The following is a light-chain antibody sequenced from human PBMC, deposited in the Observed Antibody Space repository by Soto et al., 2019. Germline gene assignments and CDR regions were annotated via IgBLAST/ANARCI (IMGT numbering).Light chain of an antibody. V-gene: IGKV3D-15*01. J-gene: IGKJ1*01. CDR2: AAS. CDR3: QQYNNWLTST. CDR1: QSVSSK. Sequence: EIVMTQSPATLSVSPGERAALSCRASQSVSSKLAWYQQKPGQAPRLLIYAASTRATDVPARFSGSGSGTEFTLTISSLQSEDFAVYYCQQYNNWLTSTFVQGTKVEIK.